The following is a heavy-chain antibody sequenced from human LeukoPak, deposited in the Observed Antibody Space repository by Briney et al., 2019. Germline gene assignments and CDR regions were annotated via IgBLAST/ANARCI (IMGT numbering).Heavy chain of an antibody. V-gene: IGHV4-39*07. D-gene: IGHD5-18*01. J-gene: IGHJ4*02. CDR3: ARATPKFYSYGPSRGPYFDY. CDR2: IYYSGST. Sequence: SETLSLTCTVSGGSISSSSYYWGWIRQPPGKGLEWIGSIYYSGSTYYNPSLKSRVTISVDTSKNQFSLKLSSVTAADTAVYYCARATPKFYSYGPSRGPYFDYWGQGTLVTVSS. CDR1: GGSISSSSYY.